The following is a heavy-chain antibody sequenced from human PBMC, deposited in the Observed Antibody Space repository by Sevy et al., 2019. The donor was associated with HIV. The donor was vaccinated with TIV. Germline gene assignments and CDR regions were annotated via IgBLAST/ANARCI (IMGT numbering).Heavy chain of an antibody. CDR3: ATYRSSSWAIFNY. CDR2: FDPEDGET. V-gene: IGHV1-24*01. CDR1: GYTLTELS. D-gene: IGHD6-13*01. J-gene: IGHJ4*02. Sequence: ASVKVSCKVSGYTLTELSMHWVRQAPGKGLEWMGGFDPEDGETIYAQKFKGRVTMNEDTSTDTAYMELSSLRSEETAVYYCATYRSSSWAIFNYWGQGTLVTVSS.